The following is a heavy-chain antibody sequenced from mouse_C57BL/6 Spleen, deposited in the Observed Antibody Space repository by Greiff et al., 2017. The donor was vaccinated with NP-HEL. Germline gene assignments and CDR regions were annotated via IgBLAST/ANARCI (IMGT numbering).Heavy chain of an antibody. V-gene: IGHV1-59*01. J-gene: IGHJ4*01. CDR3: ARSSYGRDYAMDY. CDR1: GYTFTSYW. D-gene: IGHD3-1*01. Sequence: QVQLQQPGAELVRPGTSVKLSCKASGYTFTSYWMHWVQQRPGQGLEWIGVIDPSDSYTNYNQKFKGKATLTVDTSSSTAYMQLSSLTSEDSAVYYCARSSYGRDYAMDYWGQGTSVTVSS. CDR2: IDPSDSYT.